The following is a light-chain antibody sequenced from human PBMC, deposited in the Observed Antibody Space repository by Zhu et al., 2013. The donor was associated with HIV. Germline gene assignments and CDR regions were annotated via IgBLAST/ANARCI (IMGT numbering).Light chain of an antibody. CDR2: GAS. CDR3: QQYDKWPPYT. V-gene: IGKV3-15*01. J-gene: IGKJ2*01. CDR1: QSVRNN. Sequence: EIMLTQSPGTLSLSPGEKVTLSCRASQSVRNNYLAWYQQKAGRAPRLVIYGASSRATNVPDRFSGSGSGTEFTLTISGLRSEDSAIYYCQQYDKWPPYTFGQGTKLHFK.